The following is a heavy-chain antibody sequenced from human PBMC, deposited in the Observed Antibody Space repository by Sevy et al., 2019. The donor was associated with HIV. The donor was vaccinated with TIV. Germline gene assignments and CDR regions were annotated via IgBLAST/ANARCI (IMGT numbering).Heavy chain of an antibody. CDR2: IKSKTDRGTT. CDR1: GFTLSNAW. D-gene: IGHD6-19*01. Sequence: GGSLRLSCAASGFTLSNAWMSWVRQAPGKGLEWVGRIKSKTDRGTTDYAAPVKGRFTISRDDSKNTLYLQMNSLKTEDTAVYYCTTHFGWYLQYFDYWGQGTLVTVSS. V-gene: IGHV3-15*01. J-gene: IGHJ4*02. CDR3: TTHFGWYLQYFDY.